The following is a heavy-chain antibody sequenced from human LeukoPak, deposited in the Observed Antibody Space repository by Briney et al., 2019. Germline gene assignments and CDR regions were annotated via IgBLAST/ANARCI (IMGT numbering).Heavy chain of an antibody. CDR1: GFTFSSYE. D-gene: IGHD6-6*01. V-gene: IGHV3-48*03. Sequence: GGSLRLSCAASGFTFSSYEMNWVRQAPGKGLEWVSYISSSGSTTYYADSVKGRFTISRDNSKNTLYLQMNSLRAEDTAVYYCAKGPGEDSCDAFDIWGQGTMVTVSS. CDR3: AKGPGEDSCDAFDI. CDR2: ISSSGSTT. J-gene: IGHJ3*02.